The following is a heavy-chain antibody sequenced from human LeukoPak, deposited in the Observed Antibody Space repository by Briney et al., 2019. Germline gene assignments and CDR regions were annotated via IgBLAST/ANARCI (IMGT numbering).Heavy chain of an antibody. CDR1: GGSISSSNYY. CDR2: IHYSGST. V-gene: IGHV4-39*07. Sequence: SETLSLTCTVSGGSISSSNYYWGWIRQPPGKGLEWIGSIHYSGSTYYNPSLKSRVTISVGTSKNQFSLKLSSVTAADTAVYYCARDSHGYATANPEFDYWGQGTLVTVSS. D-gene: IGHD5-18*01. CDR3: ARDSHGYATANPEFDY. J-gene: IGHJ4*02.